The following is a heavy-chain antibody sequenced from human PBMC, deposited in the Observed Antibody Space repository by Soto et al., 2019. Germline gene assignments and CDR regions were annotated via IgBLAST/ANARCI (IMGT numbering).Heavy chain of an antibody. V-gene: IGHV1-69*13. J-gene: IGHJ5*02. D-gene: IGHD2-2*02. CDR1: GGTFSSYA. CDR2: IIPIFGTA. Sequence: GASVKVSCKASGGTFSSYAISWVRQAPGQGLEWMGGIIPIFGTANYAQKFQGRVTITADESTSTAYMELSSLRSEDTAVYYCARDHCSSTSCYKIHWFDPWGQGTLVTVSS. CDR3: ARDHCSSTSCYKIHWFDP.